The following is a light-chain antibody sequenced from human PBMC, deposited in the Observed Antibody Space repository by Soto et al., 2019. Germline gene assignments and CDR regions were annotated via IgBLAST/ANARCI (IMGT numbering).Light chain of an antibody. V-gene: IGLV2-14*01. CDR1: SSDVGGYKY. CDR2: DVS. J-gene: IGLJ1*01. Sequence: QSALTQPASVSGSPGQSITISCTGTSSDVGGYKYVSWYQQHPGKAPKLMIFDVSHRPSGVSNRFSGSKSGNTASLTISGLQAEDEADYYCSSYTSTTSDVFGTGTKVTVL. CDR3: SSYTSTTSDV.